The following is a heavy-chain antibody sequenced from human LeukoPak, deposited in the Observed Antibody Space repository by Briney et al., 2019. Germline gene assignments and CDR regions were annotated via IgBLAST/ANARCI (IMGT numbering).Heavy chain of an antibody. CDR3: ARGPVTKFEI. CDR2: IYSGGTT. Sequence: GGSLRLSCAASGFTVSSNYMSWARQAPGKGLEWVSVIYSGGTTYYADSVKGRFTISRDNSNNTLYLQMNSLRAEDTAVYYCARGPVTKFEIWGQGTILTVSS. J-gene: IGHJ3*02. D-gene: IGHD4-17*01. CDR1: GFTVSSNY. V-gene: IGHV3-53*01.